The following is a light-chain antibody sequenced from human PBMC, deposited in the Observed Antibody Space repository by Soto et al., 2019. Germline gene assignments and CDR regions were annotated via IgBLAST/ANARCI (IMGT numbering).Light chain of an antibody. J-gene: IGLJ1*01. V-gene: IGLV2-8*01. CDR1: ASDIGGYSF. CDR2: DVN. Sequence: QSALTQPPSASGSPGQSVAISCTGTASDIGGYSFVSWYQQHPGKAPKLLIYDVNKRPSGVPDRFFGSKSGNTASLTVSGLQAEDEAEYYCSAHGGTNPYVFGTGTKVTVL. CDR3: SAHGGTNPYV.